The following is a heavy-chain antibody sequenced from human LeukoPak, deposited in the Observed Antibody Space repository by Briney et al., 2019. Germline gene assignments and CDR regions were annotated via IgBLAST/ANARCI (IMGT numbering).Heavy chain of an antibody. V-gene: IGHV3-7*05. Sequence: GGSLRLSCAASGFTFSSYSMSWVRQAPEKGLEWAATIKQDGSEKYYADSVKGRFTISRDNAKNSLYLQMNSLRAEDTAVYYCASRLGGFWGQGTLVTVSS. CDR1: GFTFSSYS. CDR2: IKQDGSEK. J-gene: IGHJ4*02. CDR3: ASRLGGF. D-gene: IGHD3-16*01.